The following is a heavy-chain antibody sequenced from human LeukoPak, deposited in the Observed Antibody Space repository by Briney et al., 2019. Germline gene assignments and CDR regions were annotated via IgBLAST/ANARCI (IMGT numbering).Heavy chain of an antibody. CDR1: GGSFSGYY. D-gene: IGHD1-26*01. CDR3: ARRRVGATNDYFDY. Sequence: SETLSLTCAVYGGSFSGYYWSWIRQPPGKGLEWIGEINHSGSTNYNPSLKSRVTISVDTSKNQFSLKLSSVTAADTAVYYCARRRVGATNDYFDYWGQGTLVTVSS. CDR2: INHSGST. J-gene: IGHJ4*02. V-gene: IGHV4-34*01.